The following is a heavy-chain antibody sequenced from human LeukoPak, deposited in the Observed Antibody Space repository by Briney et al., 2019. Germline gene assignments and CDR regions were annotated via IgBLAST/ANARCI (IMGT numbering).Heavy chain of an antibody. J-gene: IGHJ4*02. CDR3: TRDSNYSFDY. CDR2: ISYDGSSK. D-gene: IGHD4-11*01. V-gene: IGHV3-30*02. Sequence: QPGGSLRLSCAASGFTFSNHGMHWVRQAPGKGLEWAAYISYDGSSKYYADSVKGRPTLSRDNSKNTVSLQMNSLSAEDTAVYYCTRDSNYSFDYWGQGTLVTVSS. CDR1: GFTFSNHG.